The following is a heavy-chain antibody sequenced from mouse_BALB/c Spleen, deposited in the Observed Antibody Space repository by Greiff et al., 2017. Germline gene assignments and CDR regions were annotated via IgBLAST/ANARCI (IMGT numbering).Heavy chain of an antibody. CDR3: ARRRAIYYDYDGAMDY. CDR1: GYSITSGYY. V-gene: IGHV3-6*02. J-gene: IGHJ4*01. D-gene: IGHD2-4*01. Sequence: EVKLQESGPGLVKPSQSLSLTCSVTGYSITSGYYWNWIRQFPGNKLEWMGYISYDGSNNYNPSLKNRISITRDTSKNQFFLKLNSVTTEDTATYYCARRRAIYYDYDGAMDYWGQGTSVTVSS. CDR2: ISYDGSN.